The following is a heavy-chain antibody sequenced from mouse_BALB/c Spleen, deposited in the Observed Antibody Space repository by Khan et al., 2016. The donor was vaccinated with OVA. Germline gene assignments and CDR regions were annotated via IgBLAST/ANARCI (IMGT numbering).Heavy chain of an antibody. CDR3: ARDRIDY. CDR1: GYTFTSYW. CDR2: INPTSGYI. V-gene: IGHV1-7*01. J-gene: IGHJ2*01. Sequence: VQLVESGAELAKPGASVKMSCTASGYTFTSYWMHWIKQRPGQGLEWIGYINPTSGYIDSNQKFKDKATLTADKSSSTAYMQLSSLTSDDSAVYYCARDRIDYWGQGTALTVSS.